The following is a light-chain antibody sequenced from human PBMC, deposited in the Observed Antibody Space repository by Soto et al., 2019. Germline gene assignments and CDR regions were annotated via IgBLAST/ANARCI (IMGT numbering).Light chain of an antibody. CDR1: QSVSSN. J-gene: IGKJ1*01. Sequence: EIVMTQSPATLSVSPGERATLSCRASQSVSSNLAWYQQKPGQAPRLLIYGASTRATGFPARFSGSGSGTEFTLTISSLQSEDFAVYYCQQYNNCPLTFGQGTKVEIK. CDR3: QQYNNCPLT. V-gene: IGKV3-15*01. CDR2: GAS.